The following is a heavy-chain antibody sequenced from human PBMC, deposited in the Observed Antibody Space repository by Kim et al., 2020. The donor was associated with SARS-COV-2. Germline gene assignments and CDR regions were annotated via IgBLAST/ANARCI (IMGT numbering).Heavy chain of an antibody. CDR2: IYYSGIT. CDR3: ARAVSRYGSGTPRFFDY. Sequence: SETLSLTCTVSDGSISSYYWSWIRQPPGKGLEWIGYIYYSGITRYNPSLKSRVTMSVDTSKNQFSLKLSSVTAADTAVYYCARAVSRYGSGTPRFFDYWGQGTLVTVSS. V-gene: IGHV4-59*13. D-gene: IGHD3-10*01. CDR1: DGSISSYY. J-gene: IGHJ4*02.